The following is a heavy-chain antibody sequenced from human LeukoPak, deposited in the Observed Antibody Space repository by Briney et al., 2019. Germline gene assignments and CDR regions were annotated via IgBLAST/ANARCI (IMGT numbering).Heavy chain of an antibody. CDR2: IRSKANSYAT. CDR1: GFTFSGSA. J-gene: IGHJ6*03. Sequence: PGGSLRLSCAASGFTFSGSAMHWVRQASGKGLEWVGRIRSKANSYATAYAASVKGRFTISRDDSKNTAYLQMNSLKTENTAVYYCTSPADPRGYSGYESYYYMDVWGKGTTVTVSS. D-gene: IGHD5-12*01. V-gene: IGHV3-73*01. CDR3: TSPADPRGYSGYESYYYMDV.